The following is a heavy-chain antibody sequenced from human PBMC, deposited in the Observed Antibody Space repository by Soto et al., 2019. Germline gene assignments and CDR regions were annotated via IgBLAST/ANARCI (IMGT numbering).Heavy chain of an antibody. CDR3: ARQYYYGSGSSYYYGMDV. D-gene: IGHD3-10*01. Sequence: GGSLRLSCAASGFTFSSYSMNWVRQAPGKGLEWVSSISSSSSYIYYADSVKGRLTISRDNAKNSLYLQMNSLRAEDTAVYYCARQYYYGSGSSYYYGMDVWGQGTTVTVSS. CDR1: GFTFSSYS. J-gene: IGHJ6*02. CDR2: ISSSSSYI. V-gene: IGHV3-21*01.